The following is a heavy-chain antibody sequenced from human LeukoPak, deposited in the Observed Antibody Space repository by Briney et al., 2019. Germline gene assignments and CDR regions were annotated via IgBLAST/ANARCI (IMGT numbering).Heavy chain of an antibody. Sequence: GGSLRLSCAASRFTFSSYSMNWVRQAPGKGLEWVSSISSSSSYIYYADSVKGRFTISRDNAKNSLYLQMNSLRAEDTAVYYCASSNPPNAFDIWGQGTMVTVSS. D-gene: IGHD1-14*01. V-gene: IGHV3-21*01. CDR1: RFTFSSYS. CDR3: ASSNPPNAFDI. CDR2: ISSSSSYI. J-gene: IGHJ3*02.